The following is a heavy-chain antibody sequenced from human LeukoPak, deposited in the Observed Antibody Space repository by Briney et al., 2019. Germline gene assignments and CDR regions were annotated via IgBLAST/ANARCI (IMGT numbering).Heavy chain of an antibody. Sequence: GGSLRLSCAASGFTVSSNYMSWVRQAPGKGLEWVSVTYSGGSTYYADSVKGRFTISRDNAKNSLHLQMNSLRAEDTAVYYCARIYFLKCFDSWGQGTLVTVSS. J-gene: IGHJ4*02. V-gene: IGHV3-53*01. D-gene: IGHD3-3*01. CDR3: ARIYFLKCFDS. CDR2: TYSGGST. CDR1: GFTVSSNY.